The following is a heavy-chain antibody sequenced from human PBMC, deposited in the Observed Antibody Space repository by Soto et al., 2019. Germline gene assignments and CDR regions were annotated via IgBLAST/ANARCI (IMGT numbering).Heavy chain of an antibody. CDR3: ARAGTGGYSAYPVARTYRLDP. D-gene: IGHD5-12*01. V-gene: IGHV4-4*02. CDR1: GGSISSSNW. Sequence: QVQLQESGPGLVKPSGTLSLTCAVSGGSISSSNWWSWVRQPPGKGLERIGEIYHSGSTNYNPSPKSGDTLYEDKPKNHSSLTLSSGNAADTPGYYCARAGTGGYSAYPVARTYRLDPWSQGNLVT. J-gene: IGHJ5*02. CDR2: IYHSGST.